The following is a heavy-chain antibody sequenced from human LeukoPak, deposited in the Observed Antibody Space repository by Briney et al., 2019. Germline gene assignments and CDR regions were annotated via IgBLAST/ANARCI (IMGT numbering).Heavy chain of an antibody. CDR3: ARQETYYYDTSDYYPRTSDY. Sequence: SETLSLICTVSGGSIFRNSYYSGWIRQPPGKGLEWIGSFRYSGSTFYNPSLKSRVTISVDTSKNQFSLRLSSVTAADTALYYCARQETYYYDTSDYYPRTSDYWGQGTLVTVSS. CDR2: FRYSGST. D-gene: IGHD3-22*01. V-gene: IGHV4-39*01. J-gene: IGHJ4*02. CDR1: GGSIFRNSYY.